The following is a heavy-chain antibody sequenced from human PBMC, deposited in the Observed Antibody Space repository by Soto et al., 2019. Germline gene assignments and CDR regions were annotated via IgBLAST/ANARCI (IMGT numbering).Heavy chain of an antibody. D-gene: IGHD3-16*01. Sequence: VQLVQSGAEVKKPGASVKVSCKASGYSFTRYGISWVRQAPGQGLEWMGWISGYNANTNYPENLQGRVTMSTDTSSNTAYMEVRNLISDDPAVYYCARMGDDPYYNFELDVWGQGITVTVS. CDR2: ISGYNANT. J-gene: IGHJ6*02. V-gene: IGHV1-18*01. CDR1: GYSFTRYG. CDR3: ARMGDDPYYNFELDV.